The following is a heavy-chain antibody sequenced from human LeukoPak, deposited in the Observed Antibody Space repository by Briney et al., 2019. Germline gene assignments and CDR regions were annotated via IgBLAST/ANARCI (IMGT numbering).Heavy chain of an antibody. CDR3: ARAGRLVDTAMVRTALHYYYYYYYMDV. CDR2: IYHSGST. D-gene: IGHD5-18*01. Sequence: PSETLSLTCAVSGYSISSGYYWGWIRQPPGKGLEWIGSIYHSGSTYYNPSLKSRVTISVDTSKNQFSLKLSSVTAADTAVYYCARAGRLVDTAMVRTALHYYYYYYYMDVWGKGTTVTVSS. J-gene: IGHJ6*03. V-gene: IGHV4-38-2*01. CDR1: GYSISSGYY.